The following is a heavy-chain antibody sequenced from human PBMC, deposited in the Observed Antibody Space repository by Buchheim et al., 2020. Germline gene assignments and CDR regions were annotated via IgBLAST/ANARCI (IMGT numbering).Heavy chain of an antibody. Sequence: EVQLLQSGGVLVQPGGSLRLSCAASGFTFTSYAMNWVRQAPGKGLEWVSAISGSGGSTYFADSVRGRFTISRDNSKHTLFLQMNSLRAEDTAIYYCAKDRYCSGGSCYGLIFDFWGQGTL. CDR1: GFTFTSYA. V-gene: IGHV3-23*01. CDR2: ISGSGGST. D-gene: IGHD2-15*01. J-gene: IGHJ4*02. CDR3: AKDRYCSGGSCYGLIFDF.